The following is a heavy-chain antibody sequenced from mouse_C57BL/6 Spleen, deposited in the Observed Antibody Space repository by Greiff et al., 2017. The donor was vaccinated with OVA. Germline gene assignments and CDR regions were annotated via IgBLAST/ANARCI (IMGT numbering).Heavy chain of an antibody. Sequence: QVQLQQSGTELVKPGASVKLSCKASGYTFTSYWMHWVKQRPGQGLEWIGNINPSNGGTNYNEKFKSKATLTVDKSSSTAYMQLSSLTSGDSAVYYCARQDFSGSSFAWFAYWGQGTLVTVSA. J-gene: IGHJ3*01. V-gene: IGHV1-53*01. D-gene: IGHD1-1*01. CDR2: INPSNGGT. CDR1: GYTFTSYW. CDR3: ARQDFSGSSFAWFAY.